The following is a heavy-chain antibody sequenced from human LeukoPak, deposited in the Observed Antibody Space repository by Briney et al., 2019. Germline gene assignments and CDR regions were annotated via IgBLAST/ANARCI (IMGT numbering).Heavy chain of an antibody. Sequence: GGSLRLSCAASGFTFSGYAMSWVRQAPGKGLEWVSAISGSGGSTYYADSVKGRFTISRDNSKNTLYLQMNSLRAGDTAVYYCAKCGELYPDYWGQGTLVTVSS. D-gene: IGHD1-7*01. CDR3: AKCGELYPDY. CDR2: ISGSGGST. V-gene: IGHV3-23*01. J-gene: IGHJ4*02. CDR1: GFTFSGYA.